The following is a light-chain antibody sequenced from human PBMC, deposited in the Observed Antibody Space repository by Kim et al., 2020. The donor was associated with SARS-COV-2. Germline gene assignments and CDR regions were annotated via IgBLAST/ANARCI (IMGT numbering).Light chain of an antibody. CDR1: SLRSYP. V-gene: IGLV3-19*01. CDR3: SSRDSSGNLWV. Sequence: VALGQTVTITCRGDSLRSYPASWYQQKPGQAPVVVMFGRNNRPSGIPDRFSSSSENTAALTITGAQAEDEADYYCSSRDSSGNLWVFGGGTQLTVL. CDR2: GRN. J-gene: IGLJ3*02.